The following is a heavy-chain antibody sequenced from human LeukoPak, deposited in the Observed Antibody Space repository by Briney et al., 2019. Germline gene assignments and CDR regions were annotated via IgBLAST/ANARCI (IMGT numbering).Heavy chain of an antibody. CDR1: GFLLSTSGVG. CDR3: AHSEDYYGSVDAFDI. V-gene: IGHV2-5*02. J-gene: IGHJ3*02. Sequence: SGPTLVKPTQTLTLTCTFSGFLLSTSGVGVGWIRQPPGKDLEWLAFIYWDDDKRYSPSLESRLTITKDTFKNQVVLTMTNMDPVDTATYYCAHSEDYYGSVDAFDIWGQGTMVTVSS. CDR2: IYWDDDK. D-gene: IGHD3-10*01.